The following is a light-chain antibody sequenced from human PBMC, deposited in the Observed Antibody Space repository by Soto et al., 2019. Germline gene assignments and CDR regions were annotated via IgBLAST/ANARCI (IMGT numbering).Light chain of an antibody. CDR3: QQYDSYSPT. CDR1: QSIGNW. V-gene: IGKV1-5*01. Sequence: DIQMTQSPSTLSASVGDRVTITCRASQSIGNWLAWYQQKPGKAPKFLIYDASSLEAGVPSRFSGSGSGTEFTLTISSRQPDDFATYYFQQYDSYSPTFGQGTKVEIK. J-gene: IGKJ1*01. CDR2: DAS.